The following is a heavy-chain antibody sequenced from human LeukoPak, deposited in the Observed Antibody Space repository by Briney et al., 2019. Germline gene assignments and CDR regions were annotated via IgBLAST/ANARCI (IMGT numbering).Heavy chain of an antibody. CDR1: GGTFSSYA. J-gene: IGHJ5*02. Sequence: ASVKVSCKASGGTFSSYAISWVRQAPGQGLEWMGWVSPNSGGTKYAQKFQGRVTMTRDTSISTAYMELTSLRSDDTAVYYCARDPGVTNWFDPWGQGTLVTVSS. D-gene: IGHD2-21*02. CDR3: ARDPGVTNWFDP. CDR2: VSPNSGGT. V-gene: IGHV1-2*02.